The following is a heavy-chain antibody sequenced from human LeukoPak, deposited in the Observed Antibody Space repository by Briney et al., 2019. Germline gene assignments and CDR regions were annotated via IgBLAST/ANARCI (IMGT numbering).Heavy chain of an antibody. J-gene: IGHJ5*02. D-gene: IGHD3-9*01. Sequence: PSETLSLTCTVSGGSMRSHSFYWGWIRRSPGKGLEWIANINYGGHTYYNPSVKSRVTLSVDVSKNRFSLNLTSVTAADTALYFCARTHFDSLGWFDPWGQGIQVIVSS. CDR1: GGSMRSHSFY. CDR3: ARTHFDSLGWFDP. CDR2: INYGGHT. V-gene: IGHV4-39*07.